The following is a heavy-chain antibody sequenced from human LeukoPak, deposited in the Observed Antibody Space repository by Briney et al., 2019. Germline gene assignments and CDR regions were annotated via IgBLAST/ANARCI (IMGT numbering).Heavy chain of an antibody. V-gene: IGHV4-59*01. CDR2: IYYSGST. Sequence: SETLSLTCTVSGGSISSYYWSWIRQPPGKGLEWIGYIYYSGSTNYNPSLKSRVTISVDTSKNQFSLKLSSVTAADTAVYYCARLTYYSYYYYYMDVWGKGTTVTISS. CDR1: GGSISSYY. J-gene: IGHJ6*03. CDR3: ARLTYYSYYYYYMDV. D-gene: IGHD3-22*01.